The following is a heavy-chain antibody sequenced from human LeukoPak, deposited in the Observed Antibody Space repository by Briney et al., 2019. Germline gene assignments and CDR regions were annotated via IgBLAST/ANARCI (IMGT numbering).Heavy chain of an antibody. Sequence: SETLSLTCSVSGGSISSEGFYWSWIRQHPGKGLEWIAYIYHSGRAYYNPSLKSRLTISVDTSKNQFSMSLKSVAAADTAVYYCARVVTSSLYFFDYWGQGTLVSVSS. V-gene: IGHV4-31*03. CDR1: GGSISSEGFY. CDR2: IYHSGRA. D-gene: IGHD2-21*02. J-gene: IGHJ4*02. CDR3: ARVVTSSLYFFDY.